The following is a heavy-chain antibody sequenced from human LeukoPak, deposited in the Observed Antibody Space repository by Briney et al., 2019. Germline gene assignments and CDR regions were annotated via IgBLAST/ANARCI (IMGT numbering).Heavy chain of an antibody. CDR1: GYSFTSYW. Sequence: GESLKISCKGSGYSFTSYWIGWVRQMPGKGLEWVGIIYPIDSDIRYSPSFQGQVTISADKSISTAYLQWSSLKASDTAIYYCARSNHYDLDYWGQGTLVTASS. CDR3: ARSNHYDLDY. D-gene: IGHD5-12*01. V-gene: IGHV5-51*01. J-gene: IGHJ4*02. CDR2: IYPIDSDI.